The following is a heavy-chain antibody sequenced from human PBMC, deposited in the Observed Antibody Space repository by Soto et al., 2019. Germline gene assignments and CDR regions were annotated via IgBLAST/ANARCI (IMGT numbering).Heavy chain of an antibody. Sequence: VASVKVSCKASGGTFSSYAISWVRQAPGQGLEWMGGIIPILGTANYAQKFQGRVTITADESTSTAYMELSSLRSEDTAVYYCARVGGREYSSSSGIAAAGIPSLCLVYWGQGTLVTVSS. CDR1: GGTFSSYA. CDR2: IIPILGTA. CDR3: ARVGGREYSSSSGIAAAGIPSLCLVY. V-gene: IGHV1-69*13. D-gene: IGHD6-13*01. J-gene: IGHJ4*02.